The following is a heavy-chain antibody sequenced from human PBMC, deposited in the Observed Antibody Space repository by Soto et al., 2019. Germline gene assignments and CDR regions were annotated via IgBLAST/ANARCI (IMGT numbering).Heavy chain of an antibody. CDR3: ARNNDLNNWFDP. V-gene: IGHV2-5*02. Sequence: QITLKESGPTLVKPTQTLTLTCTFSGFSLRSSGVGVGWIRQPPGKALEWLALIYWDDDKRYRSSLKSRLTITKDTSKKQVVLTMTNMDPVDTATYYCARNNDLNNWFDPWGQGTLVTVSS. D-gene: IGHD1-1*01. CDR1: GFSLRSSGVG. CDR2: IYWDDDK. J-gene: IGHJ5*02.